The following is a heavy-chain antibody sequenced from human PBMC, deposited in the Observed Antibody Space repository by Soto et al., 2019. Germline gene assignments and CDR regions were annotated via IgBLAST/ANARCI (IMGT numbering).Heavy chain of an antibody. CDR3: ARGDRWLDP. CDR1: GGSIINSY. Sequence: SETLSLTCPVPGGSIINSYWSWIRQPQAKGREWIGYIYYSGSTNYNPSLQSRVTISVDTSKNQFSLRMSSGTAADTAVYYCARGDRWLDPWGQGTLVTVS. CDR2: IYYSGST. D-gene: IGHD2-15*01. J-gene: IGHJ5*02. V-gene: IGHV4-59*01.